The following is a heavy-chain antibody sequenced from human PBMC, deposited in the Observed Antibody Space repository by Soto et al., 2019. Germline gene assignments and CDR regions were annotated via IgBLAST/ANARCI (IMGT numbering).Heavy chain of an antibody. V-gene: IGHV4-31*03. J-gene: IGHJ4*02. D-gene: IGHD6-19*01. CDR3: ARGKRSSGWYYFDY. CDR1: GGSVSSGGYY. CDR2: IYYSGNT. Sequence: QVQLQESGPGLVRPSQTLSLTCTVSGGSVSSGGYYWSWIRQHPGKGLEWIGYIYYSGNTYYNPSLKSRLTISVDTSQDQFSLSLTSMTAADTAVYYCARGKRSSGWYYFDYWGQGTLVTVSS.